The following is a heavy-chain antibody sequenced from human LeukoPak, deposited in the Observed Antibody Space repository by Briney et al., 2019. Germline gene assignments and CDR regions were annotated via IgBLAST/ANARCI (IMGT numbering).Heavy chain of an antibody. D-gene: IGHD3-22*01. V-gene: IGHV3-48*03. CDR1: GFTFSSYE. CDR3: ARDPYYYDSSGYYRY. Sequence: GGSLRLSCAASGFTFSSYEMNWVRQAPGKGLEWVSYISSSGSTIYYADSVKGRFTISRDNAKNSLYLQMNSLRAEDTAVYYCARDPYYYDSSGYYRYWGQGTLVTVSS. CDR2: ISSSGSTI. J-gene: IGHJ4*02.